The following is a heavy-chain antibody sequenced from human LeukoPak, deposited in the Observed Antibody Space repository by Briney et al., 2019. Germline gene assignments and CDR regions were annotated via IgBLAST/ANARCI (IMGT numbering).Heavy chain of an antibody. J-gene: IGHJ6*02. CDR3: ARDHPLELERRAAFAGDYYYGMDV. Sequence: ASVKVSCKASGYTFTSYGITWVRQTPGQGLEWMGWISGYSDDTNYAQKFQGRATMTTGTSTAYMELRSLTSDDTAVYYCARDHPLELERRAAFAGDYYYGMDVWGQGTTVTVS. D-gene: IGHD1-1*01. CDR2: ISGYSDDT. V-gene: IGHV1-18*01. CDR1: GYTFTSYG.